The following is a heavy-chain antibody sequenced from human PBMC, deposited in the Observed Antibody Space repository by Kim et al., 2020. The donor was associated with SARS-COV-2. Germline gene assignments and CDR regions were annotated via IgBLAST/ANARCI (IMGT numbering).Heavy chain of an antibody. Sequence: ASVKVSCKASGYAFTNFGMNWVRQAPGQGLEWMGWINANTGNPTYSPGFTGRFVFYWDTSVSTAYLQISSLRAEDTAVYYCARGLEGQTAIGEACWRQATLVTVS. CDR3: ARGLEGQTAIGEAC. CDR2: INANTGNP. CDR1: GYAFTNFG. J-gene: IGHJ1*01. V-gene: IGHV7-4-1*01. D-gene: IGHD5-18*01.